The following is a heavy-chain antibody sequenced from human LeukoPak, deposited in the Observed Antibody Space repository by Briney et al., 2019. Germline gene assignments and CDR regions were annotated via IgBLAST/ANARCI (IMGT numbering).Heavy chain of an antibody. CDR2: INHSGST. Sequence: SETLSLTCAVYGGSFSGYYWSWIRQPPGKGLEWIGEINHSGSTNYNPSLKSRVTISVDTPKNQFSLKLSSVTAADTAVYYCARGQGLRYFDWLRRYYFDYWGQGTLVTVSS. CDR3: ARGQGLRYFDWLRRYYFDY. CDR1: GGSFSGYY. V-gene: IGHV4-34*01. D-gene: IGHD3-9*01. J-gene: IGHJ4*02.